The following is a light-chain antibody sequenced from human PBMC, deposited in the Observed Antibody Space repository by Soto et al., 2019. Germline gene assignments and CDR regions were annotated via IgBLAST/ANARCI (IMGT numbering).Light chain of an antibody. Sequence: EIVLTQAPATLSLSPGERATLSCRASQSVRNNYLAWYQQKPGQAPRLLIYGASSRATGIPDRFSGSVSGTDFTLTISRLEPEDFAVYYCHQYTGSPHSFGGGTKVEI. CDR1: QSVRNNY. CDR3: HQYTGSPHS. CDR2: GAS. V-gene: IGKV3-20*01. J-gene: IGKJ4*01.